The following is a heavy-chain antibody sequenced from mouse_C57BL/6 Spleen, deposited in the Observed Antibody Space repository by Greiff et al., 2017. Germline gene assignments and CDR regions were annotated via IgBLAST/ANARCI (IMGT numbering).Heavy chain of an antibody. Sequence: EVQLVESGADLVKPGGSLKLSCAASGFTFSSYGMSWVRQTPDKRLEWVATISSCGSYTYYPENVKGRFTFSRDNAKNTLYLQMSSLKSDDTAMYYCARYYGINAMDYWGQGTSVTVSS. CDR1: GFTFSSYG. CDR3: ARYYGINAMDY. V-gene: IGHV5-6*01. D-gene: IGHD1-1*01. CDR2: ISSCGSYT. J-gene: IGHJ4*01.